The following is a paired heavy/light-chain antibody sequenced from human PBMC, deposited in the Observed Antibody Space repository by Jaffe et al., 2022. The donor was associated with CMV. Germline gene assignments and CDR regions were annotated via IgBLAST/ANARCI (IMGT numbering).Heavy chain of an antibody. J-gene: IGHJ6*02. Sequence: EVQLVESGGGLVQPGGSLRLSCVASGFMFSSYWMTWVRQAPGKGLEWVANIKQEGYEKYYVDSVKGRFTISRDNAKNSLFLQMNSLRAEDTAVYYCARGDYWTGYLRWGSPVGADLVYGMDVWGQGTTVTVSS. CDR2: IKQEGYEK. CDR3: ARGDYWTGYLRWGSPVGADLVYGMDV. V-gene: IGHV3-7*01. CDR1: GFMFSSYW. D-gene: IGHD3-3*01.
Light chain of an antibody. CDR3: QQGNTFPYT. Sequence: DIQMTQSPSSVSASVGDRVTITCRASQDISRRLAWYQQRPGKAPKLLIYGASNLQSGVPSRFSGSGSGTDFTLTISSLQPEDFATYYCQQGNTFPYTFGQGTKLEIK. J-gene: IGKJ2*01. V-gene: IGKV1-12*02. CDR2: GAS. CDR1: QDISRR.